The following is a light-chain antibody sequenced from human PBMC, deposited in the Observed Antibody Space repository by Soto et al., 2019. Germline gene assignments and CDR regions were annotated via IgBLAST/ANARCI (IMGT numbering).Light chain of an antibody. CDR1: QSITSTY. CDR2: GVS. CDR3: QQYTDWPLT. Sequence: IGMTQSPAPLSVSQGERATLSCRCSQSITSTYLAWYQQKPGQAPRLLIYGVSSRATGVPDRFSGSGSGTDFTLTISRLEPEDVAVYYCQQYTDWPLTLGQGTKVAIK. V-gene: IGKV3D-20*02. J-gene: IGKJ1*01.